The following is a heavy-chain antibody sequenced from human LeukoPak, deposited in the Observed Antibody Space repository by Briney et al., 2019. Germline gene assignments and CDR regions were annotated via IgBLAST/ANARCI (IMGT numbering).Heavy chain of an antibody. J-gene: IGHJ3*02. CDR1: GGSINTPNYY. Sequence: SETLSLTCTVSGGSINTPNYYWGWIRQTPGKGLEWIGNIFYSGGTYYSPSLTSRVTISLDTSRNQFSLKLNSVTAADTAVYYCAKDVAPDAFDIWGQGTMVTVSS. V-gene: IGHV4-39*07. D-gene: IGHD5-12*01. CDR2: IFYSGGT. CDR3: AKDVAPDAFDI.